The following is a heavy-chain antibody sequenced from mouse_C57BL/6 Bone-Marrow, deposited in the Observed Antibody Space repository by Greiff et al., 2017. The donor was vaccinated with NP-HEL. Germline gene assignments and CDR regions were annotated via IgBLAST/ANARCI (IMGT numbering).Heavy chain of an antibody. Sequence: VKLVESGAELANPGASVKLSCKASGYTFTSYWMHWVKQRPGPGLDWIGYINPSSCYTKYNQKFKDKATLTADKSSSTAYMQLSSLTYEDSAVYYCARYRASTGTRAMDYWGQGTSVTVSS. J-gene: IGHJ4*01. V-gene: IGHV1-7*01. D-gene: IGHD4-1*02. CDR2: INPSSCYT. CDR1: GYTFTSYW. CDR3: ARYRASTGTRAMDY.